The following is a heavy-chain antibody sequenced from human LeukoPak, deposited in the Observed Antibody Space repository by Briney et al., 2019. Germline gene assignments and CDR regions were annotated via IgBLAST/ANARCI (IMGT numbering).Heavy chain of an antibody. V-gene: IGHV3-74*03. D-gene: IGHD7-27*01. CDR1: GFIFSNSL. J-gene: IGHJ4*02. CDR3: VRSLGDN. Sequence: GGSLRLSCAVSGFIFSNSLMYWVRQGPGKGLPSVSRIDTDGRITTYADSVKGRFTISRDNAKNTLYLQMNSLRVDDTGIYFCVRSLGDNWGQGTLVTVSS. CDR2: IDTDGRIT.